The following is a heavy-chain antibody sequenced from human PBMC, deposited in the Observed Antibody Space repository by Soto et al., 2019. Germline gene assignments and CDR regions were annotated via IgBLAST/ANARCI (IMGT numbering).Heavy chain of an antibody. J-gene: IGHJ4*02. D-gene: IGHD1-26*01. V-gene: IGHV3-72*01. CDR1: GFSFSDYY. CDR3: SKVEGG. Sequence: EEQLVESGGGLVQPGGSLTLSCAAPGFSFSDYYMEWVRQAPGKGLEWVARSRNKVKSYTTDYAASVKGRFTISRDLSKNSLYLEMNNLKTEDTAVYYCSKVEGGWGQGTLVTVSS. CDR2: SRNKVKSYTT.